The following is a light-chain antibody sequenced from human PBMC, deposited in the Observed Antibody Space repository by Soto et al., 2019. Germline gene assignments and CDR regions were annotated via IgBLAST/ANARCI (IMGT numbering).Light chain of an antibody. CDR2: DAS. J-gene: IGKJ4*01. CDR3: HQRSSWPLS. CDR1: QSFRTY. V-gene: IGKV3-11*01. Sequence: EIVLTQSPGTLSLTQGERATLSCRASQSFRTYLAWYQQKPGQAPRLLIYDASNRATGIPARFSGSGSGTGFTLTISSLEPEDFAVYYCHQRSSWPLSFGGGTKV.